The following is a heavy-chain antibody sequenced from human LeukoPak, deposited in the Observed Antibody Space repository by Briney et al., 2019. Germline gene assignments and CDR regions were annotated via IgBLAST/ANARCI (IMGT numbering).Heavy chain of an antibody. CDR3: ASKHSDIVVVPAAIWSAYAFDI. J-gene: IGHJ3*02. D-gene: IGHD2-2*01. CDR2: IIPILGIA. V-gene: IGHV1-69*04. CDR1: GGTFSSYA. Sequence: GASVKVSFKASGGTFSSYAISWVRQAHGPGLEWMGRIIPILGIANYAQKFQGRVTITADKATTTAYMELSSLRSEDTAVYYCASKHSDIVVVPAAIWSAYAFDIWGQGTMVTVSS.